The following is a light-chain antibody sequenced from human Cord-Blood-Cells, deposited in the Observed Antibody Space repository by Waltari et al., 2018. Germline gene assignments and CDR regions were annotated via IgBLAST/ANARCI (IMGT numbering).Light chain of an antibody. Sequence: DIQMTQSPSSVSASVGDRVTITCRASQGISRWLARYQQKPGKAPKLLIYAASSLQSGVPSRFSGSGSGTDFTLTISSLQPEDFATYYCQQANSFPYTFGQGTKLEIK. CDR3: QQANSFPYT. V-gene: IGKV1-12*01. CDR1: QGISRW. J-gene: IGKJ2*01. CDR2: AAS.